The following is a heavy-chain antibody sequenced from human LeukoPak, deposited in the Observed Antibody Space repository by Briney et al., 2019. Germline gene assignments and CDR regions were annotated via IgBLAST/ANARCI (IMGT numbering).Heavy chain of an antibody. Sequence: SETLSLTCTVSGGSMSSYHWNWIRHPPGKRLEWIGDFYYSGRTNYNPSLKSRVTISVDTSKNQFSLKLSSVTAADTAVYYCARAADYDILTGYPYYFDYWGQGTRVTVSS. V-gene: IGHV4-59*01. D-gene: IGHD3-9*01. CDR3: ARAADYDILTGYPYYFDY. CDR2: FYYSGRT. J-gene: IGHJ4*02. CDR1: GGSMSSYH.